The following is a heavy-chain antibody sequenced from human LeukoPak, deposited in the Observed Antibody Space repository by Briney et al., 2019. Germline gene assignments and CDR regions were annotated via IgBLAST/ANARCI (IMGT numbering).Heavy chain of an antibody. V-gene: IGHV4-34*01. CDR3: ARDQGIAAANEVLDY. CDR1: GGSFRGYY. D-gene: IGHD6-13*01. Sequence: SETLSLTCAVYGGSFRGYYWSWIRRPPGKGLEWIGEVKHSGSTNYNPSLKIRVTISVVTSKNQFSLNLSSVTAADTAVYYCARDQGIAAANEVLDYWGQGTLVTVSS. CDR2: VKHSGST. J-gene: IGHJ4*02.